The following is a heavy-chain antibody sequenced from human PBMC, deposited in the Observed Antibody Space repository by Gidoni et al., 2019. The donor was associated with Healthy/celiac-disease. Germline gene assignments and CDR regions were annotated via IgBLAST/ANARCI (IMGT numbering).Heavy chain of an antibody. CDR2: IDPSDSYT. V-gene: IGHV5-10-1*03. Sequence: EVQLVQSGAEVKKPGESLRISCQGSGYSFTSYWLSWVRQMPGKGLEWMGRIDPSDSYTNYSPSFQGHVTISADKSISTAYLQWSSLKASDTAMYYCARGREGAGARYYDSSGYYHLDYWGQGTLVTVSS. CDR1: GYSFTSYW. J-gene: IGHJ4*02. D-gene: IGHD3-22*01. CDR3: ARGREGAGARYYDSSGYYHLDY.